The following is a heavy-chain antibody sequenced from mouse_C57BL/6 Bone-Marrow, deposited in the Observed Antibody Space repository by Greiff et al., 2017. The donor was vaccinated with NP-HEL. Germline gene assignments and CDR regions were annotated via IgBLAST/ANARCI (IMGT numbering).Heavy chain of an antibody. D-gene: IGHD4-1*01. CDR2: IYPASVST. V-gene: IGHV1-55*01. J-gene: IGHJ4*01. CDR1: GYTFTSYW. Sequence: VQLQQPGAELVKPGASVQMSCKASGYTFTSYWITWVKQRPGQGLEWIGDIYPASVSTNYNEKFKSKATLPVDTSSSTAYMKLSSLTSEDSAVYYCATGTGTYAMDYWGQGTSVTVSS. CDR3: ATGTGTYAMDY.